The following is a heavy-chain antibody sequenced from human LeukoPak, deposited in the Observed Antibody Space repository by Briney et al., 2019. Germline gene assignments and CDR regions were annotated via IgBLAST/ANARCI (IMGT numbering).Heavy chain of an antibody. J-gene: IGHJ4*02. Sequence: PGGSLRLSCAASGFTFSSYAMSWVRQIPGKGLEWVADIKKDGSEKNEVDSAKGRFTISRDNGKNALYLEMNSLRAEDTAVYYCARGPSYGARCDYVDYWGQGALVTVSS. CDR2: IKKDGSEK. CDR3: ARGPSYGARCDYVDY. CDR1: GFTFSSYA. V-gene: IGHV3-7*01. D-gene: IGHD4/OR15-4a*01.